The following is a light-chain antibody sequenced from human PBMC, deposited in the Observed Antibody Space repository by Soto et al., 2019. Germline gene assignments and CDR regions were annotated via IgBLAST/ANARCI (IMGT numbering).Light chain of an antibody. CDR3: QQYGISPYT. Sequence: EIVLTQSPGTLSLSPGERATLSCRASQSVYNNNLAWYQQKPGQAPRVLVYSASTRATGIPDRFSGSGSGTDFTLAISRLEPEDFAVYYFQQYGISPYTFGQGTKLDIK. V-gene: IGKV3-20*01. CDR2: SAS. J-gene: IGKJ2*01. CDR1: QSVYNNN.